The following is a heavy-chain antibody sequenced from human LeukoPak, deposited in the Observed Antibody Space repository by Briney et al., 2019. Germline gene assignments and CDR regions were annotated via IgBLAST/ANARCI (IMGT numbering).Heavy chain of an antibody. CDR1: GGSISSYY. D-gene: IGHD6-13*01. Sequence: SSETLSLTCTVSGGSISSYYWSWIRQPPGKGLEWIGYIYYSGSTNYNPSLKSRVTISVDTSKNQFSLKLSSVTAADTAVYYCARLRTAAGTSDYWGQGTLVTVSS. CDR2: IYYSGST. J-gene: IGHJ4*02. V-gene: IGHV4-59*01. CDR3: ARLRTAAGTSDY.